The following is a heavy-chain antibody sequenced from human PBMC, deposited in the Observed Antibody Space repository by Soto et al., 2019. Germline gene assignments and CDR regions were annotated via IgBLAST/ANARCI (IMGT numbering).Heavy chain of an antibody. D-gene: IGHD3-10*01. J-gene: IGHJ6*02. Sequence: GGSLRLSCAASGFTFSSYAMSWVRQAPGKGLEWVSAISGSGGSTYYADSVKGRFTISRDNSKNTLYLQMNSLRAEDTAVYYCAKDRALYVSSGSYYYYYGMDVWGQGTTVTVSS. CDR2: ISGSGGST. CDR3: AKDRALYVSSGSYYYYYGMDV. V-gene: IGHV3-23*01. CDR1: GFTFSSYA.